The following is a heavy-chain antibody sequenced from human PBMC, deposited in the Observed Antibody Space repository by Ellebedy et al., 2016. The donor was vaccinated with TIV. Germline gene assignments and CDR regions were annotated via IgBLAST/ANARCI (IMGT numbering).Heavy chain of an antibody. D-gene: IGHD2-21*02. Sequence: GGSLRLXXAGSGFNFNNYGMSWVRQAPGKGLEWVANIKQDGRDKYYVDSVKGRFTISRDNAKNSLYLQMNSLRAEDTAVYYCAKAWCDDGCYGLGDWGQGTLVTVSS. CDR3: AKAWCDDGCYGLGD. J-gene: IGHJ4*02. CDR1: GFNFNNYG. V-gene: IGHV3-7*01. CDR2: IKQDGRDK.